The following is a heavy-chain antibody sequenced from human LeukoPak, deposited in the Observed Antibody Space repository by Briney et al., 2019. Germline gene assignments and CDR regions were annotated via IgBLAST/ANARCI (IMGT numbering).Heavy chain of an antibody. Sequence: SETLSLTCTVFGGSISRNYWSWIRQPAGKGLEWIGRIYSSGDTNYNPSLKSRVTMSIHTSENQFSLKLTSVTAADTAAYYCAREASGTRRYYYYYMDLWGKGTTVNV. V-gene: IGHV4-4*07. CDR2: IYSSGDT. J-gene: IGHJ6*03. CDR1: GGSISRNY. CDR3: AREASGTRRYYYYYMDL. D-gene: IGHD6-13*01.